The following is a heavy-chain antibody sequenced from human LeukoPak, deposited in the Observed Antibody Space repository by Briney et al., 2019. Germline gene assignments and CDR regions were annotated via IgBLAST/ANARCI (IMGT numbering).Heavy chain of an antibody. CDR2: IKQDGSGK. CDR1: GFTFSSYW. J-gene: IGHJ4*02. CDR3: ARDQAASQVYYFDY. Sequence: GGSLRLSCAASGFTFSSYWMSWVRQAPGKGLEWVANIKQDGSGKYYVDSVKGRFTISRDNAKNSLYLQMNSLRAEDTAVYYCARDQAASQVYYFDYWGQGTLVTVSS. D-gene: IGHD2-15*01. V-gene: IGHV3-7*01.